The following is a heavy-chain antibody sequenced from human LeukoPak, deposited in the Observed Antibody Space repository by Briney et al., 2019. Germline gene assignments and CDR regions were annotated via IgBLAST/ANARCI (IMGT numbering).Heavy chain of an antibody. CDR3: ARVTPGVGTLDY. Sequence: SETLSLTCAVYGGSFSGYYWSWIRQPPGKGLEWIGEINHSGSTNYNPSLKSRVTISLDTSKNQFSLKLRSVTAADTAVYYCARVTPGVGTLDYWGQGTLVTVSS. CDR2: INHSGST. D-gene: IGHD3-3*01. V-gene: IGHV4-34*01. CDR1: GGSFSGYY. J-gene: IGHJ4*02.